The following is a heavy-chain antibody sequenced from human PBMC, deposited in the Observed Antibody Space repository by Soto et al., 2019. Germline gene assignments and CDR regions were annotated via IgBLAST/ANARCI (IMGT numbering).Heavy chain of an antibody. CDR1: GGSISSYY. CDR3: ARSVRNWFDP. Sequence: SETLSLTFTVSGGSISSYYLSLIRQPPGKGLEWMGYIYYGGSTNYNPSLKSRVTISINTSKNQFSLKLSSVTAADTAVYYCARSVRNWFDPWGPGTLVTVSS. CDR2: IYYGGST. J-gene: IGHJ5*02. V-gene: IGHV4-59*08.